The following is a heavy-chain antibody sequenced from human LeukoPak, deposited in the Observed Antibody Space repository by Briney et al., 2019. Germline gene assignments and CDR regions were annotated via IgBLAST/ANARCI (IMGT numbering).Heavy chain of an antibody. CDR2: IYHSGTT. J-gene: IGHJ2*01. CDR1: GYSINSGYY. D-gene: IGHD3-22*01. V-gene: IGHV4-38-2*02. CDR3: AEGRYDSSGYYYRPSWYFDL. Sequence: PSETLSLTCTVSGYSINSGYYWGWIRQPPGKGLEWIGSIYHSGTTYYNPSLKSRVTISVDTSKNQFSLTLNSVTAADTAVYYCAEGRYDSSGYYYRPSWYFDLWGRGTLVTVSS.